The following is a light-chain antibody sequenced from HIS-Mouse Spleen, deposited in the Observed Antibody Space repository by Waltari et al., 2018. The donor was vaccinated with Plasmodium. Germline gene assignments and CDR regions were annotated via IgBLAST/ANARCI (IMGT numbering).Light chain of an antibody. Sequence: QSALTQPRSVSGSPGQSVTIPCTATSTDVGGYTSVSWYHQHPGKAPKLMTYDVSKRPSGVPDRFSGSKSGNTASLTISGLQAEDEADYYCCSYAGSYTLVFGGGTKLTVL. V-gene: IGLV2-11*01. CDR2: DVS. CDR3: CSYAGSYTLV. CDR1: STDVGGYTS. J-gene: IGLJ3*02.